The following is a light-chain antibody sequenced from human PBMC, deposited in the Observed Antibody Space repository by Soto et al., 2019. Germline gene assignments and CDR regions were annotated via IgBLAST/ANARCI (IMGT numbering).Light chain of an antibody. Sequence: DIQMTQSPSSLSASVGDRVTITCRASQSISSYLNWYQQKPGKAPKLLIYAASSLQSGVASRFSGSASVTDFTLTISSLQPEDFATYYCQQSYSTPWTFGQGTKVEIK. CDR2: AAS. J-gene: IGKJ1*01. CDR1: QSISSY. CDR3: QQSYSTPWT. V-gene: IGKV1-39*01.